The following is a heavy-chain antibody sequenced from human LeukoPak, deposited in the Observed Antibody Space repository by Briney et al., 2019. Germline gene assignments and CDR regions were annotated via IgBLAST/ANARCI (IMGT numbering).Heavy chain of an antibody. CDR1: GFTFSSYA. CDR3: ARWESSGWPQKRYYFDY. Sequence: GGSLRLSCAASGFTFSSYAMSWVRQAPGKGLEWVSTISGSGGSTYYADSVKGRFTISRDNSKNTLYLQMNSLRAEDTAVYYCARWESSGWPQKRYYFDYWGQGTLVTVSS. V-gene: IGHV3-23*01. D-gene: IGHD6-19*01. CDR2: ISGSGGST. J-gene: IGHJ4*02.